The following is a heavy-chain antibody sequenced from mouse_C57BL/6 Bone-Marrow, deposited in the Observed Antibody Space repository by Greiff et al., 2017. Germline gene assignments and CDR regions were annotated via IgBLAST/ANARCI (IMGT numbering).Heavy chain of an antibody. Sequence: EVKLVESGGDLVKPGGSLKLSCAASGFTFSSYCMSWVRQTPDKRLEWVATISSGGSYTYYPDSVKGRFTISRDNAKNTLYLQMSSLKSEDTAMYYCARRRLAWFAYWGQGTLVTVSA. CDR2: ISSGGSYT. J-gene: IGHJ3*01. V-gene: IGHV5-6*02. CDR1: GFTFSSYC. CDR3: ARRRLAWFAY. D-gene: IGHD2-2*01.